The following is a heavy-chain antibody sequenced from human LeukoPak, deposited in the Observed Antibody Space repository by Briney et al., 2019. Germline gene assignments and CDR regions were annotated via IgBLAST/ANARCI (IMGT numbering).Heavy chain of an antibody. CDR2: ISTYNGNS. Sequence: ASVRVSCKASGYTFTSYSINWVRQAPGQGLEWMGWISTYNGNSNYAQKLQGRVTMTTDTSTSTAYMELRSLRSDDTAMYYCAKDRWRDGSSSFDYWGQGTLVTVSS. CDR3: AKDRWRDGSSSFDY. D-gene: IGHD6-6*01. CDR1: GYTFTSYS. V-gene: IGHV1-18*01. J-gene: IGHJ4*02.